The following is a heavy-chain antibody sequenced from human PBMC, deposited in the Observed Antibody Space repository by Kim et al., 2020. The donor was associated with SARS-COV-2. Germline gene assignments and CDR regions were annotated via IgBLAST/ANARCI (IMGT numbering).Heavy chain of an antibody. D-gene: IGHD3-22*01. V-gene: IGHV3-11*01. J-gene: IGHJ6*02. Sequence: GGSLRLSCAASGFTFSDYYMSWIRQAPGKGLEWVSYISSSGSTIYYADSVKGRFTISRDNAKNSLYLQMNSLRAEDTAVYYCARDETGNYDSSIYYYYGMDVWGQGTTVTVSS. CDR3: ARDETGNYDSSIYYYYGMDV. CDR2: ISSSGSTI. CDR1: GFTFSDYY.